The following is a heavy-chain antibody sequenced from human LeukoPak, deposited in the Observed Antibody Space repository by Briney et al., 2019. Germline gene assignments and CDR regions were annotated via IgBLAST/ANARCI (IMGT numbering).Heavy chain of an antibody. CDR2: ISSSSSYI. Sequence: GGSLRLSCAASGFTFSSYSMNWVRQAPGKGLEWVSPISSSSSYIYYADSVKGRFTISRDNAKNSLYLQMNSLRAEDTAVYYCANDSSSGAPGFDYWGQGTLVTVSS. V-gene: IGHV3-21*01. CDR3: ANDSSSGAPGFDY. J-gene: IGHJ4*02. D-gene: IGHD6-13*01. CDR1: GFTFSSYS.